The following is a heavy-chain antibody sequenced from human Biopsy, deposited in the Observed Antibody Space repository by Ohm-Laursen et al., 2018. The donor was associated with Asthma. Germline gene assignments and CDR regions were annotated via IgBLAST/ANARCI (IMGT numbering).Heavy chain of an antibody. V-gene: IGHV1-69*13. CDR2: LIPVLGTA. J-gene: IGHJ6*02. CDR3: ARGYSGTDRIVYYYSGMEV. Sequence: GASVKVSCKASGGTFGNYAISWVRQAPRQGLEWMGGLIPVLGTADYAPMFEGRVTITADESTSTAYLELTSLRFEDTAVYYCARGYSGTDRIVYYYSGMEVWGQGTTVTVSS. D-gene: IGHD5-12*01. CDR1: GGTFGNYA.